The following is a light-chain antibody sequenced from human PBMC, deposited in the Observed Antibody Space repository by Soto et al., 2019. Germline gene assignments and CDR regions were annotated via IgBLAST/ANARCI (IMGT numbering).Light chain of an antibody. CDR3: CSYANSRIFERVL. V-gene: IGLV2-23*03. Sequence: QSALTQPASVSGSPGQSITISCTGTSGDVGSYDLVSWFQQHPGKAPKLMIYEGSKRPSGISNRFSGSKSGNTASLTISGLQAEDEADYYCCSYANSRIFERVLFGGGTKLTVL. CDR2: EGS. J-gene: IGLJ2*01. CDR1: SGDVGSYDL.